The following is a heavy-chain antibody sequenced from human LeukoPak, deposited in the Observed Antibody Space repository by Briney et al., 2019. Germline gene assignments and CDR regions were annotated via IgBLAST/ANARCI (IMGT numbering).Heavy chain of an antibody. CDR1: GGSISSYY. V-gene: IGHV4-4*07. CDR3: ARGARSGSYSFEY. D-gene: IGHD1-26*01. Sequence: SETLSLTCTVSGGSISSYYWSWIRQPAGKGLEWIGRIYSSGSTNYNPSLKSRVTMSVDTSKNQFSLKVTSVTAADTAVYYCARGARSGSYSFEYWGQGTLVTVSS. CDR2: IYSSGST. J-gene: IGHJ4*02.